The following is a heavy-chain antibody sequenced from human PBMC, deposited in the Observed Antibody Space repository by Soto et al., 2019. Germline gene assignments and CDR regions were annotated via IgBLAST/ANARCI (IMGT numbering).Heavy chain of an antibody. CDR3: ARGEVRGWYFDY. CDR2: IYYTGST. CDR1: GRSVSSGSYS. Sequence: PSETLSLTCTVSGRSVSSGSYSWSWIRQSPGMGLEWIGYIYYTGSTNYNPSLKSRVTISLDTSMNRISLKVTSATAADTAVYYCARGEVRGWYFDYWGQGTLVTVSS. V-gene: IGHV4-61*01. J-gene: IGHJ4*02.